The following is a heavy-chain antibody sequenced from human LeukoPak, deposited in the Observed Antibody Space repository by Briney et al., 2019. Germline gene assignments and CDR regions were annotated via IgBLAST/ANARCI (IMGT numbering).Heavy chain of an antibody. CDR1: GYTFTSYG. V-gene: IGHV1-18*01. CDR3: ARSRITMVRGVHNWFDP. J-gene: IGHJ5*02. Sequence: GASVKVSCKASGYTFTSYGISWVRQAPGQGLEWMGWISAYNGNTNYAQKLQGRVTMTTDTSTSTAYMELRSLRSDDTAVYYCARSRITMVRGVHNWFDPWGQGTLVTVSS. D-gene: IGHD3-10*01. CDR2: ISAYNGNT.